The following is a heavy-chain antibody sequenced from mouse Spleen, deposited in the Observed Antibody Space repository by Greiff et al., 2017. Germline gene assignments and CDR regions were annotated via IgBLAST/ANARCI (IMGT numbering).Heavy chain of an antibody. Sequence: EVKLVESGPELVKPGASVKMSCKASGYTFTDYNMHWVKQSHGKSLEWIGYINPNNGGTSYNQKFKGKATLTVNKSSSTAYMELRSLTSEDSAVYYCVTPYYDYGGFAYWGQGTLVTVSA. CDR2: INPNNGGT. V-gene: IGHV1-22*01. CDR1: GYTFTDYN. J-gene: IGHJ3*01. CDR3: VTPYYDYGGFAY. D-gene: IGHD2-4*01.